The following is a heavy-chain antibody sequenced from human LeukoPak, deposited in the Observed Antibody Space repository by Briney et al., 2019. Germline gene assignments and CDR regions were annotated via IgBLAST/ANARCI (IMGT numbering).Heavy chain of an antibody. V-gene: IGHV4-4*07. CDR3: ARAGYYYDTSD. J-gene: IGHJ4*02. CDR2: TYTSGST. CDR1: GVSISSYF. Sequence: PSETLSLTCTVSGVSISSYFWSWIRQPAGKGLEWIGHTYTSGSTNYNPSLKSRVTISVDTSKNQLSLRLTSVTVADTAVYWCARAGYYYDTSDWGQGTLVTVSS. D-gene: IGHD3-22*01.